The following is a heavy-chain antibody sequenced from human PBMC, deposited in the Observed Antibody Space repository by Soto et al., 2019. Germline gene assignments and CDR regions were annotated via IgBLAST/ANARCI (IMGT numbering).Heavy chain of an antibody. Sequence: PGRSLRLSCVASGFTFSDYSMNWVRQAPGKGLEWVSSISSSKNYIYYADSLEGRFSISRDNTQNSLYLQMNSLRVEDTAVYYCARRRGPERDCSVGSCYSRRDAFDIWGQGSMVTVSS. CDR2: ISSSKNYI. V-gene: IGHV3-21*01. D-gene: IGHD2-15*01. CDR1: GFTFSDYS. J-gene: IGHJ3*02. CDR3: ARRRGPERDCSVGSCYSRRDAFDI.